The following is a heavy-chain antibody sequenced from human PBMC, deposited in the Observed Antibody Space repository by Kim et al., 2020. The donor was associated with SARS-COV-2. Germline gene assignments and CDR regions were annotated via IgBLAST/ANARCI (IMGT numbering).Heavy chain of an antibody. J-gene: IGHJ5*02. V-gene: IGHV4-34*01. D-gene: IGHD6-13*01. CDR1: GGSFSGYY. Sequence: SETLSLTCAVYGGSFSGYYWSWIRQPPGKGLEWIGEINHSGSTNYNPSLKSRVTISVDTSKNQFSLKLSSVTAADTAVYYCARGLRYSSSWYADDYNWFDPWGQGTLVTVSS. CDR2: INHSGST. CDR3: ARGLRYSSSWYADDYNWFDP.